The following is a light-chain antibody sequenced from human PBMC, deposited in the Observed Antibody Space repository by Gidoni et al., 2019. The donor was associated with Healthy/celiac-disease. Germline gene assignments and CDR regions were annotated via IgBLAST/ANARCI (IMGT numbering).Light chain of an antibody. J-gene: IGLJ3*02. Sequence: NFMLTQPHPVSESPGKTVTISCTRRSGSIASNYVHWYQQRPGSAPTTVIYEDNQRPSGVPDRFSGSIDSSSNSASLTISGLKTEDEADYYCQSYDSSTWVFGGGTKLTVL. CDR3: QSYDSSTWV. CDR1: SGSIASNY. V-gene: IGLV6-57*04. CDR2: EDN.